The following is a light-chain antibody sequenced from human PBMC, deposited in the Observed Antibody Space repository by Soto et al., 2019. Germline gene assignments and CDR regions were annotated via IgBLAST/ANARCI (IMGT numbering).Light chain of an antibody. CDR3: QQSYRAPYT. Sequence: IQLTQSPSSLSTSVGDSVTLTCRASQSISNFLNWYQHKPGKAPDLLIYAASTLFSGVPSRFRGSGSGTDFTLTITSLQHEDFATYYCQQSYRAPYTFGQGTKLEIK. CDR1: QSISNF. CDR2: AAS. V-gene: IGKV1-39*01. J-gene: IGKJ2*01.